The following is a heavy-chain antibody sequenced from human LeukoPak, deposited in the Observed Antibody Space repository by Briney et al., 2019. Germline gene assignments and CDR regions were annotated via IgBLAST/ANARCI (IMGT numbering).Heavy chain of an antibody. J-gene: IGHJ6*03. CDR2: ISHSEIT. D-gene: IGHD1-26*01. CDR1: GDSVSSTYW. CDR3: ARVRSGRPDYYYYYMDV. Sequence: SSETLSLTCAVSGDSVSSTYWWSWVRQPPGKGLEWIGEISHSEITNYNSSLKSRVTISVDKSRNQISLKVTSVTAADTAVYYCARVRSGRPDYYYYYMDVWGKGTTVTVSS. V-gene: IGHV4-4*02.